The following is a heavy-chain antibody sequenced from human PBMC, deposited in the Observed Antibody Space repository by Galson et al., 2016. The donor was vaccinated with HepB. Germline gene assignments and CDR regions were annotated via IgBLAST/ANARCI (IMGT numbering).Heavy chain of an antibody. J-gene: IGHJ2*01. CDR2: ISTSGDGT. CDR3: AKALPSWYFDL. V-gene: IGHV3-23*01. Sequence: SLRLSCAASGFTFSNYAMSWVRQAPGQGLEWVSCISTSGDGTTYADSVKGRVTISRDNPKNTLSLEMNSLRAEDTAIYYCAKALPSWYFDLWGRGTLVTVSS. CDR1: GFTFSNYA.